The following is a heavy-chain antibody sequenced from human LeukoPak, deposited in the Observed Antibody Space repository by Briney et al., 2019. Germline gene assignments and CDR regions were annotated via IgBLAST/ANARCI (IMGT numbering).Heavy chain of an antibody. Sequence: GGSLRLSCAASGLTFDDYAMHWVRHAPGKGLEWVSGISWNGGSIVYADSVKGRFTISRDNAKNSLYLQMNSLRAEDTAFYYCAKDIGVQGAYYFDSWGQGALVTVTS. CDR3: AKDIGVQGAYYFDS. J-gene: IGHJ4*02. V-gene: IGHV3-9*01. D-gene: IGHD1-26*01. CDR2: ISWNGGSI. CDR1: GLTFDDYA.